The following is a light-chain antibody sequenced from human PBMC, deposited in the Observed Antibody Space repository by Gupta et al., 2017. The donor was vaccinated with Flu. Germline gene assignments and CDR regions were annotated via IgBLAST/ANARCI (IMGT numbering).Light chain of an antibody. CDR3: DASDASLSGV. J-gene: IGLJ2*01. CDR2: RDN. V-gene: IGLV1-47*01. Sequence: QSVLTQPPSASGTPGQRVTISCSGGTSNIGSNYVYWYQQLPGTAPKPLIYRDNQRPSGVPNRGSGSKSGNYASIHTSGIRSEDEADDYCDASDASLSGVLGGGTKVTVL. CDR1: TSNIGSNY.